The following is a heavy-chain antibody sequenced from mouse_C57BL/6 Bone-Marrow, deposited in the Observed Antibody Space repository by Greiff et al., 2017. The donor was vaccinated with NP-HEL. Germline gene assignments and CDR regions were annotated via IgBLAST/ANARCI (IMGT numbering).Heavy chain of an antibody. CDR3: ARYYYCSRVWYFDV. CDR1: GYTFTSYW. J-gene: IGHJ1*03. CDR2: IDPNSGGT. V-gene: IGHV1-72*01. D-gene: IGHD1-1*01. Sequence: QVQLKQPGADLVKPGASVKLSCKASGYTFTSYWMHWVKQRPGRGLEWIGRIDPNSGGTKFNEKFKTKATLTVDKPSSTAYLQLSSLTSEDSEVYYCARYYYCSRVWYFDVWGTGTTVTVSS.